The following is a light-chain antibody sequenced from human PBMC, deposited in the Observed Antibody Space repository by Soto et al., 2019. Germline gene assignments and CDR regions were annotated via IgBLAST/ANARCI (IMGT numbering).Light chain of an antibody. Sequence: DVQMTQSPSPLSVSVGERVTLTCRASQSISSYLNWYQQKPGKAPNLLIYAASRLQSVVPSRFISGASATEITLPISRLQEDDVATHYAQQYKKYWTFGQGTKVDIK. J-gene: IGKJ1*01. V-gene: IGKV1-39*01. CDR1: QSISSY. CDR2: AAS. CDR3: QQYKKYWT.